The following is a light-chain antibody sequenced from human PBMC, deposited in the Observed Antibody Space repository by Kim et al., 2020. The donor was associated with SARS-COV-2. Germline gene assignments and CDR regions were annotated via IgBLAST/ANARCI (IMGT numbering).Light chain of an antibody. CDR3: QQYGSSPTT. J-gene: IGKJ5*01. CDR2: GAS. CDR1: QTLSSSY. V-gene: IGKV3-20*01. Sequence: SPAESATLSSRASQTLSSSYLAWYQHKPGQAPRLLIYGASSSATAVPARFSGSGSGTDFTLTISRLEPEDFAVYFCQQYGSSPTTFGQGTRLEIK.